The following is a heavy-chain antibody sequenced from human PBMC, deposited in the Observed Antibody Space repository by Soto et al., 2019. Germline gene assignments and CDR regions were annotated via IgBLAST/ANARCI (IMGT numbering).Heavy chain of an antibody. CDR2: IYWDDEI. J-gene: IGHJ5*02. Sequence: QITLKESGPTLVKPTQTLTLTCTFSGFSLSTNGEGVGWIRQSPGRALEWLGLIYWDDEIRYSPSLRSRLTITKHTSKNQVVLTMTNMDPVDTGTYFCAHLRSGWNPNGIDPWGQGTLVTVSS. D-gene: IGHD6-19*01. V-gene: IGHV2-5*02. CDR3: AHLRSGWNPNGIDP. CDR1: GFSLSTNGEG.